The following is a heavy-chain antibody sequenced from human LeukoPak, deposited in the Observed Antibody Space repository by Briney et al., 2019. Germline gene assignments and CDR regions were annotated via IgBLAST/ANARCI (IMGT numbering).Heavy chain of an antibody. Sequence: SETLSLTCTVSGGSISSSSYYWGWIRQPPGKGLEWIGSIHYSGSTYYNPSLKSRVTISLDTSKNQFPLKLSSVTAADTAVCYCAAAYYYDPSGPFDYWGQGTLVTVSS. V-gene: IGHV4-39*01. CDR3: AAAYYYDPSGPFDY. J-gene: IGHJ4*02. CDR2: IHYSGST. D-gene: IGHD3-22*01. CDR1: GGSISSSSYY.